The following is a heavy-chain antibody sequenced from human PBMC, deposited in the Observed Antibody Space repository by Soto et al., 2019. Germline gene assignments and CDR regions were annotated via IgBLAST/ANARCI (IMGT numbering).Heavy chain of an antibody. J-gene: IGHJ6*02. D-gene: IGHD6-19*01. V-gene: IGHV3-30*18. CDR3: AKDQGGVAGHYYYGMDV. CDR1: GFTFSSYG. Sequence: GGSLRLSCAASGFTFSSYGMHWVRQAPGKGLEWVAVISYDGSNKYYADSVKGRFTISRDNSKNTLYLQMNSLRAEDTAVYYCAKDQGGVAGHYYYGMDVWGQGTTVTVS. CDR2: ISYDGSNK.